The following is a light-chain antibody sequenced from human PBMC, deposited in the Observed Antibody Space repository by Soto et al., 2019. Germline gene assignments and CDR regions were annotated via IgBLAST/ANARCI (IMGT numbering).Light chain of an antibody. CDR2: GAS. Sequence: EIVLTQSPGTLSLSPGEIATLSCSASQSVSSSYLAWYQQKPGQAPRLLIYGASSRATGIPDRFSGSGSGTDFTLTISRLEPEDFAVYYCQQHANWPLTFGGGTKVDIK. V-gene: IGKV3-20*01. CDR3: QQHANWPLT. CDR1: QSVSSSY. J-gene: IGKJ4*01.